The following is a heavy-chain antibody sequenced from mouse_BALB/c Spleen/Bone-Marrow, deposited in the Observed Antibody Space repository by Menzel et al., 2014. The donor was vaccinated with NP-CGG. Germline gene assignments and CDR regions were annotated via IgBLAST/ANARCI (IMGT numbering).Heavy chain of an antibody. D-gene: IGHD2-1*01. CDR2: INPGSGGT. V-gene: IGHV1-54*03. CDR1: GYAFTNYL. Sequence: QVQLQQSGAKLVRPGTSVRVSCKASGYAFTNYLIEWFKQRLGKGLEWIGVINPGSGGTNFNEKFRGKATLTADKSSSTSYIQFNSLTSDDSAVYFCTRYGYYGLDYWGQGTTLTVSS. J-gene: IGHJ2*01. CDR3: TRYGYYGLDY.